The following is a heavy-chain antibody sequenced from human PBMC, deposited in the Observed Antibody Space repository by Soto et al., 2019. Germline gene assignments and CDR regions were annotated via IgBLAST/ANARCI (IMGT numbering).Heavy chain of an antibody. CDR3: AKAATITTLYKFDF. V-gene: IGHV3-23*01. D-gene: IGHD4-4*01. CDR1: GFTFSSFG. CDR2: ISDSGGST. Sequence: PVGSLRLSCAASGFTFSSFGMNWVRQAPGKGLEWVSLISDSGGSTYHADSVKGRFTISRDNSKNTLYLQMNSLRAEDTAVYYCAKAATITTLYKFDFWGQGTLLTVSS. J-gene: IGHJ4*02.